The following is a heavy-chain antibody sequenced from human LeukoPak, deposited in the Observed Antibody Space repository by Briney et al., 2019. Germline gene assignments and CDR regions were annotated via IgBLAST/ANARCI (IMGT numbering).Heavy chain of an antibody. D-gene: IGHD4-17*01. CDR2: IKQDGSEK. CDR3: ARDGFSSYGHWFDP. V-gene: IGHV3-7*03. CDR1: GFTFRNYW. J-gene: IGHJ5*02. Sequence: GGSLRLSCAASGFTFRNYWMSWVRQAPGKGLEWVANIKQDGSEKYYVDSVKGRFTISRDNAKNSLYLQMNSLRAEDTAVYYCARDGFSSYGHWFDPWGQGALVTVSS.